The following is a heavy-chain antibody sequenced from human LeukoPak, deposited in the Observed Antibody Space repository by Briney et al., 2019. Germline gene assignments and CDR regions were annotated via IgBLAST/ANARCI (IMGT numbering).Heavy chain of an antibody. CDR3: APTPPYCSSTSCYGIWDY. Sequence: PGGSLRLSCAASGFTFSSYAMSWVRQAPGKGLEWVSAISGSGGSTYYADYVKGRFTISRDNSKNTLYLQMNSLRAEDTAVYYCAPTPPYCSSTSCYGIWDYWGQGTLVTVSS. D-gene: IGHD2-2*01. J-gene: IGHJ4*02. CDR1: GFTFSSYA. CDR2: ISGSGGST. V-gene: IGHV3-23*01.